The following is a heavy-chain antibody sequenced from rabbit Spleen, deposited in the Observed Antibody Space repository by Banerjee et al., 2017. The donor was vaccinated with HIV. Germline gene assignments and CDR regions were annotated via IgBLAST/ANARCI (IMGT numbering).Heavy chain of an antibody. CDR1: GFSFSSGYY. V-gene: IGHV1S45*01. J-gene: IGHJ4*01. Sequence: QEQLVESGGGLVQPEGSLTLTCRASGFSFSSGYYMCWVRQAPGKGLEWIGCIYTGSGAPYYASWAKGHFTISKTSSTTVTLQMTSLTAADTATYFCARDGSARGADLDLWGQGTLVTVS. CDR3: ARDGSARGADLDL. CDR2: IYTGSGAP. D-gene: IGHD4-1*01.